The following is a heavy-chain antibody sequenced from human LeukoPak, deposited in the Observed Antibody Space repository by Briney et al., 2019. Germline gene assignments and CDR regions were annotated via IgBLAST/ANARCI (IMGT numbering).Heavy chain of an antibody. J-gene: IGHJ5*02. D-gene: IGHD3-22*01. V-gene: IGHV4-4*07. CDR1: GVSISSYY. Sequence: SETLSLTFSVSGVSISSYYWTWVRLPAGKGREWIGRIYSGGSTNYNPSLKSRVTMSVDTSKNQFSLKLTSVTAADTAVYYCAREFYYYDSSGDNWFDPWGQGTLVTVSS. CDR2: IYSGGST. CDR3: AREFYYYDSSGDNWFDP.